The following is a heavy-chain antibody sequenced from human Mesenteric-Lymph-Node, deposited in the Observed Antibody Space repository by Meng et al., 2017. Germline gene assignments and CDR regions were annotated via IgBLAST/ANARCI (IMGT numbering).Heavy chain of an antibody. J-gene: IGHJ3*01. CDR1: GFTFSGSA. CDR3: ARSFDESGYKPNDAFDV. D-gene: IGHD5-12*01. CDR2: IRSKANSYAT. Sequence: GSLKISCAASGFTFSGSAMHWVRQASGKGLEWVGRIRSKANSYATAYAASVKGRFTISRDDSKNTAYLQMNSLKTEDTAVYYCARSFDESGYKPNDAFDVWGRGTKVTVSS. V-gene: IGHV3-73*01.